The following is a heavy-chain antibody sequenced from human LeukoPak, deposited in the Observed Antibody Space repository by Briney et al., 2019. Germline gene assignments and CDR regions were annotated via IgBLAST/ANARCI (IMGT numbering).Heavy chain of an antibody. CDR2: ISSSSSTI. CDR3: ARASSVMFDFWSGYSDY. CDR1: GFTFSSYS. J-gene: IGHJ4*02. D-gene: IGHD3-3*01. Sequence: GSLRLSCAASGFTFSSYSMNWVRQAPGKGLEWVSYISSSSSTIYYADSVKGRFTISRDNAKNSLYLQMNSLRAEDTAVYYCARASSVMFDFWSGYSDYWGQGTLVTVSS. V-gene: IGHV3-48*01.